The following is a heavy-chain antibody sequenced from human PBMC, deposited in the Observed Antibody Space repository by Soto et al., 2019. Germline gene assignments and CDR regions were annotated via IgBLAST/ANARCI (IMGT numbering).Heavy chain of an antibody. V-gene: IGHV1-69*13. J-gene: IGHJ4*02. CDR3: ARGGGSYHKNYDY. CDR1: GGTLSSYA. CDR2: IIPIFGTA. D-gene: IGHD1-26*01. Sequence: PAEVSCKSSGGTLSSYAIIWVRQDPGQGLEWMGGIIPIFGTANYAQKFQGRVTITADESTSTAYMELSSLRSEDTAVYYCARGGGSYHKNYDYWGQGTLVNLS.